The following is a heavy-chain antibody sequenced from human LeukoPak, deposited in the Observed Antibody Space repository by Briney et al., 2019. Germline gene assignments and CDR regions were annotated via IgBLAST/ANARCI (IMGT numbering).Heavy chain of an antibody. Sequence: SVKVSCKASGGTFSSYAVSWVRQAPGQGLEWMGGIIPIFGTANYAQKFQGRVTITADESTSTAYMELSSLRSEDTAVYYCARLKLQYYYDSSGRGGYFDYWGQGTLVTVSS. D-gene: IGHD3-22*01. V-gene: IGHV1-69*13. CDR1: GGTFSSYA. CDR2: IIPIFGTA. J-gene: IGHJ4*02. CDR3: ARLKLQYYYDSSGRGGYFDY.